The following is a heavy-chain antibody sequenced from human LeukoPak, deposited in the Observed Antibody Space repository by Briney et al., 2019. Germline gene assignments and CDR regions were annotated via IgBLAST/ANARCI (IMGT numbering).Heavy chain of an antibody. Sequence: SETLSLTCTVSGVSVSSYYWSWIRQPPGKGLEWTGYINPSGTTDYNPSLKSRVTISVDTSKNQFSLRLISVTTADTAVYYCARIMGHFDFWGPGTLVTVSS. J-gene: IGHJ4*02. V-gene: IGHV4-59*02. CDR1: GVSVSSYY. D-gene: IGHD1-26*01. CDR2: INPSGTT. CDR3: ARIMGHFDF.